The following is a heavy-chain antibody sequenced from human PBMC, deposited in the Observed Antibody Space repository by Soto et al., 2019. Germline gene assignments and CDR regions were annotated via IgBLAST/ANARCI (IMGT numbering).Heavy chain of an antibody. J-gene: IGHJ4*02. V-gene: IGHV4-4*07. CDR3: ARQGIGYCSSTSCYGSDY. Sequence: PSETLSLTCTVSGGSIIRYYWSWIRQPAGKGLEWIGRIYTSGSTNYNPSLKSRVTMSVDTSKNQFSLKLSSVTAADTAVYYCARQGIGYCSSTSCYGSDYWGQGTLVTVSS. D-gene: IGHD2-2*01. CDR2: IYTSGST. CDR1: GGSIIRYY.